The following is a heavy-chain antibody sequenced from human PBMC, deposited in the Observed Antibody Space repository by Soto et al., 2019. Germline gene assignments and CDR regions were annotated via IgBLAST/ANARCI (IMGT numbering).Heavy chain of an antibody. CDR1: GGSISGGSFY. Sequence: ASETLSLTCTVSGGSISGGSFYWGWIRQPPGKGLEWIASIYYSGSTYYNPSLKSRVTISEDTSKNQFSLKLSSVTAADTAVYYCARGLYEHDYWGQGTLVTVSS. CDR2: IYYSGST. D-gene: IGHD3-22*01. J-gene: IGHJ4*02. V-gene: IGHV4-39*01. CDR3: ARGLYEHDY.